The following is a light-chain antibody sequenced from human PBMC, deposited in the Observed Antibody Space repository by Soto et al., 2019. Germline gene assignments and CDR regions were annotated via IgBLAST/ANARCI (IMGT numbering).Light chain of an antibody. CDR3: QVWDSSTPVV. V-gene: IGLV3-9*01. Sequence: SYELTQPLSVSVALGQTARITCGGNNIATKNVHWYQQKPGQAPVLVIYRIDNRPSGIPERFSGSNSGNTATLTISRAQDGDEADYYCQVWDSSTPVVFGGGPKLTVL. J-gene: IGLJ2*01. CDR2: RID. CDR1: NIATKN.